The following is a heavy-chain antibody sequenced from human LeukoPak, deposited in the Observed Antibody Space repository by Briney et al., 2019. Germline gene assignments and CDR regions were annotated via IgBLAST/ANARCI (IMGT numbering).Heavy chain of an antibody. CDR2: IYYSGST. J-gene: IGHJ4*02. D-gene: IGHD2-21*02. CDR1: DGSISSSSYY. CDR3: ARGGDWLFDY. Sequence: PSETLSLTCTVSDGSISSSSYYWGWIRQPPGKGLEWIGSIYYSGSTYYNPSLKSRVTISVDTSKNQFSLKLSSVTAADTAVYYCARGGDWLFDYWGQGILVTVSS. V-gene: IGHV4-39*01.